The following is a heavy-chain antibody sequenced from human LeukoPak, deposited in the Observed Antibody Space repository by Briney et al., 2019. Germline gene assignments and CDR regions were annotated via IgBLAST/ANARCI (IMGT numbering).Heavy chain of an antibody. J-gene: IGHJ4*02. D-gene: IGHD3-10*01. CDR3: ARDRQYYYGSGSTSALDY. CDR1: AGSISSSSYY. V-gene: IGHV4-39*07. Sequence: SETLSLTCTVSAGSISSSSYYWGWIRQPPGKGLEWIGSIYYSGSTNYNPSLKSRVTMSVDTSKNQFSLKLSSVTAADTAVYYCARDRQYYYGSGSTSALDYWGQGTLVTVSS. CDR2: IYYSGST.